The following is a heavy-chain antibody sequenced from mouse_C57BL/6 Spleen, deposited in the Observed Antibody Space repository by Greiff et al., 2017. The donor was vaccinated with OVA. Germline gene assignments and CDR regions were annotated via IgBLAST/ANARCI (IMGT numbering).Heavy chain of an antibody. D-gene: IGHD2-1*01. J-gene: IGHJ2*01. CDR1: GFSLTSYG. V-gene: IGHV2-5*01. Sequence: VQLQESGPGLVQPSQSLSITCTVSGFSLTSYGVHWVRQSPGKGLEWLGVIWRGGSTDYNAAFMSRLSITKDNSKSQVFFKMNSLQADDTAIYYCAKSIYYGNYDYFDYWGQGTTLTVSS. CDR3: AKSIYYGNYDYFDY. CDR2: IWRGGST.